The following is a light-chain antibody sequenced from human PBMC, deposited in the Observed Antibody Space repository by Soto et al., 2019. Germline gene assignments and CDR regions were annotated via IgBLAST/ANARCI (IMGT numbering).Light chain of an antibody. J-gene: IGKJ1*01. CDR2: AAS. Sequence: DIQMTQSPSSLSASVGDRVTITCRASQSISSYVNWYQQKPGKAPNLLLYAASSLQSGVPSRFSGSGSGTDFTLTISSLQPEDFATYYCQQSYTTPWTFGQGTKVEIK. CDR1: QSISSY. V-gene: IGKV1-39*01. CDR3: QQSYTTPWT.